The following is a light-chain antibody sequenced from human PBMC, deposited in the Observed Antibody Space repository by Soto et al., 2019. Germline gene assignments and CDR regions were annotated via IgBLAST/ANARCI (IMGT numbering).Light chain of an antibody. Sequence: DSQMTQSPSSLSASVGDRITITCRASQTISNFLNWYHQRPGKAPKPLIFGASSLQIGVPSKFTGSGSGTDFTLTISDLQPEDFATYYCQQTYSTPYTFGQWTNLEIK. CDR1: QTISNF. CDR3: QQTYSTPYT. V-gene: IGKV1-39*01. J-gene: IGKJ2*01. CDR2: GAS.